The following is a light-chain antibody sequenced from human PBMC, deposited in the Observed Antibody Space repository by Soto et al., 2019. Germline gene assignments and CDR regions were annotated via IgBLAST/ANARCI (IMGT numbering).Light chain of an antibody. CDR1: QSISSDY. CDR3: QQHISWPLT. J-gene: IGKJ4*01. Sequence: EVVLTQSPDTLSLSPGERATLSCRASQSISSDYLVWYQQKPGQAPRLLIYGASSRATGIPDRFSGSGSGTDFTLTISNLEPEDFAVYYCQQHISWPLTFGGGTKVDIK. CDR2: GAS. V-gene: IGKV3D-20*02.